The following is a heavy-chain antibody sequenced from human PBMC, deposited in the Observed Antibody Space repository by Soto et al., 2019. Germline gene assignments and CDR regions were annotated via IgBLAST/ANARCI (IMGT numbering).Heavy chain of an antibody. Sequence: SDPLSLTFTVSGGSISSYYWSWIRQPPGKGLEWIGYIYYSGSTNYNPSLKSRVTISVDTSKNQFSLKLSSVTAADTAVYYCARDLMGMATNYYYYYGMDVWGQGTTVTVSS. J-gene: IGHJ6*02. V-gene: IGHV4-59*01. CDR3: ARDLMGMATNYYYYYGMDV. CDR1: GGSISSYY. D-gene: IGHD2-8*01. CDR2: IYYSGST.